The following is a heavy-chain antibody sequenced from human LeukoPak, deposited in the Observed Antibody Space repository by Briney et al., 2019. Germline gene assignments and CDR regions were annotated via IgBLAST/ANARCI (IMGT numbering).Heavy chain of an antibody. CDR3: ARGVAGYDFWSGPRGYYYMDV. D-gene: IGHD3-3*01. CDR1: GGSFSGYY. Sequence: SEALSLTCAVYGGSFSGYYWSWIRQPPGKGLEKIGEISHSGSTNYNPSLKSRVTISVDTSKNQFSLKLSSVTAADTAVYYCARGVAGYDFWSGPRGYYYMDVWGKGTTVTVSS. J-gene: IGHJ6*03. V-gene: IGHV4-34*01. CDR2: ISHSGST.